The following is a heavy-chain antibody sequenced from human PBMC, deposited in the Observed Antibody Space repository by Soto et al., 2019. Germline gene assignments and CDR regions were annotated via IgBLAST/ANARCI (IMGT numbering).Heavy chain of an antibody. V-gene: IGHV1-18*01. CDR1: CYTFSSSG. D-gene: IGHD3-3*01. J-gene: IGHJ4*01. CDR2: ISAYNGNT. CDR3: AREGFESYDFWSGYYTLFDY. Sequence: GAPVEVSCKASCYTFSSSGIRWVRQAPGQGLEWMGWISAYNGNTNYAQKLQGRVTMTTDTSTSTAYMELRSLRSDDTAVYYCAREGFESYDFWSGYYTLFDYWG.